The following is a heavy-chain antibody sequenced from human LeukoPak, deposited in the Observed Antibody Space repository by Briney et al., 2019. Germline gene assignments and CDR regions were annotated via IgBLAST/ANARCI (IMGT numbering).Heavy chain of an antibody. J-gene: IGHJ4*02. CDR1: GYTFTSYG. CDR3: ARVSTNRYDSSGYYTDY. D-gene: IGHD3-22*01. V-gene: IGHV1-18*01. CDR2: ISAYNGNT. Sequence: GASVKVSCKASGYTFTSYGISWVRQAPGQGIEWMGWISAYNGNTNYAQKLQGRVTMTTDTSTSTAYMELRSLRSDDTAVYYCARVSTNRYDSSGYYTDYWGQGTLVTVSS.